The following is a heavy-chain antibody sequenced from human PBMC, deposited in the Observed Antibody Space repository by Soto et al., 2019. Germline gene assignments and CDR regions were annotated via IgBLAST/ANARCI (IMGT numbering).Heavy chain of an antibody. CDR3: ARAYCTNGVCYRNYYYYGMDV. Sequence: SVKVSCKASGGTFSSYAISWVRQAPGQGLEWMGGIIPIFGTANYAQKFQGRVTITADESTSTAYMELSSLRSEDTAVYYCARAYCTNGVCYRNYYYYGMDVWGQGTTVTVSS. CDR1: GGTFSSYA. J-gene: IGHJ6*02. V-gene: IGHV1-69*13. CDR2: IIPIFGTA. D-gene: IGHD2-8*01.